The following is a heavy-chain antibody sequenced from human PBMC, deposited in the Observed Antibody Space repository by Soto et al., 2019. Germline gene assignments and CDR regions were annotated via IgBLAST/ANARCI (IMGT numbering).Heavy chain of an antibody. V-gene: IGHV3-11*01. CDR1: GFTFSDYY. Sequence: GSLRLSCAASGFTFSDYYMSWIRQAPGKGLEWISHISDSATTMYYADSVKGRFTISRDSARKSLFLHMNSLRAEDTAVYYCARDTAFISSGLFNPWGQGTLVTVSS. J-gene: IGHJ5*02. CDR3: ARDTAFISSGLFNP. CDR2: ISDSATTM. D-gene: IGHD3-22*01.